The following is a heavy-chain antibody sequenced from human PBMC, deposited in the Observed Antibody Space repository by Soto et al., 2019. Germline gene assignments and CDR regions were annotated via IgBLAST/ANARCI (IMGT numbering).Heavy chain of an antibody. J-gene: IGHJ2*01. Sequence: QVQLVQSGAEVKKPGSSVKVSCKASGGTFSSYAISWVRQAPGQGLEWMGGIIPIFGTANYAQKFQGRVTITADESTSTAYMELSSLRSEDTAVYYCARVGGERWLLQYWYFDLWGRGTLVTVSS. D-gene: IGHD3-16*01. CDR3: ARVGGERWLLQYWYFDL. CDR2: IIPIFGTA. V-gene: IGHV1-69*12. CDR1: GGTFSSYA.